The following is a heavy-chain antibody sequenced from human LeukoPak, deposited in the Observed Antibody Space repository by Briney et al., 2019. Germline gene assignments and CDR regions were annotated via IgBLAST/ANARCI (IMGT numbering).Heavy chain of an antibody. CDR2: IYYSGST. D-gene: IGHD1-26*01. V-gene: IGHV4-59*08. CDR1: GGSISSYY. J-gene: IGHJ4*02. CDR3: ARHVKGATPLFYFDY. Sequence: SETLSLTCTVSGGSISSYYWSWIRQPPGKGLEWIGYIYYSGSTNYNPSLKSRVTISVDTSKNQFSLKLSSVTAADTAVYYCARHVKGATPLFYFDYWGQGPLVTVSS.